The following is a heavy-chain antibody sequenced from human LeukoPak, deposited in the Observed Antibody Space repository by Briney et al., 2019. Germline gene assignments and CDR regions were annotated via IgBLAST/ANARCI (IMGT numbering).Heavy chain of an antibody. D-gene: IGHD6-13*01. CDR2: IKSDGSVT. J-gene: IGHJ5*02. Sequence: GGYLRLSCAASGFTFSSYWMHWVRQAPGEGLVWVSRIKSDGSVTWYADSVKGRFTISRDNAKNMLYLQMNSLRAEDTAVYYCARGIAAAPNWFDPWGQGTLVTVSS. V-gene: IGHV3-74*01. CDR1: GFTFSSYW. CDR3: ARGIAAAPNWFDP.